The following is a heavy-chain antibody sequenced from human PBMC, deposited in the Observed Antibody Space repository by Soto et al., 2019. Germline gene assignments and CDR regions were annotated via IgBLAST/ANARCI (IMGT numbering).Heavy chain of an antibody. D-gene: IGHD4-17*01. J-gene: IGHJ3*02. V-gene: IGHV4-59*01. Sequence: SETLSLTCTVSGGSISSYYWSWIRQPPGKGLEWIGYIYYSGSTNYNPSLKSRVTISVDTSKNQFSLKLSSVTAADTAVYYCARDLVGGYGDYGDFDIWGQGTMVTVSS. CDR3: ARDLVGGYGDYGDFDI. CDR2: IYYSGST. CDR1: GGSISSYY.